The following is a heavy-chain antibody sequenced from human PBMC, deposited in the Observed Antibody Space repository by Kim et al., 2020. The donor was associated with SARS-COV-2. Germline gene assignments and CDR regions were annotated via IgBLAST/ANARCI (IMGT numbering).Heavy chain of an antibody. V-gene: IGHV3-30*02. Sequence: VKGRFTISRDNSKNPLSLQMNSLRAEDTAVYYCAKEAGLDYYDSSGYCMDVWGQGTTVTVSS. D-gene: IGHD3-22*01. J-gene: IGHJ6*02. CDR3: AKEAGLDYYDSSGYCMDV.